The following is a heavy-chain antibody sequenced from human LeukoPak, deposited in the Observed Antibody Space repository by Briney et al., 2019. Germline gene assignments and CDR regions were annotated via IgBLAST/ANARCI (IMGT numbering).Heavy chain of an antibody. CDR1: GGTFISYA. J-gene: IGHJ5*02. CDR3: ASFGNGMATLNWFDP. CDR2: IIPIFGTA. Sequence: GASVKVSCKASGGTFISYAISWVRQAPGQGLEWMGGIIPIFGTANYAQKFQGRVTITADESTSTAYMELSSLRSEDTAVYYCASFGNGMATLNWFDPWGQGTLVTVSS. D-gene: IGHD5-24*01. V-gene: IGHV1-69*13.